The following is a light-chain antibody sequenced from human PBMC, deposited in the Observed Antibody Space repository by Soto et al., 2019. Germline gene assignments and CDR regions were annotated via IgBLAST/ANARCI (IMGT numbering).Light chain of an antibody. CDR2: AAS. Sequence: DIQMTQSPSSVSASVGDRVTSTCRSSEDISTWLAWYQQKPGKAPKLLIYAASSLQSGVPSRFSGSGSGTDFPLTIRRLQPEDFATYYCQHADSFPLIPLGPGTPLEIK. J-gene: IGKJ5*01. V-gene: IGKV1-12*01. CDR3: QHADSFPLIP. CDR1: EDISTW.